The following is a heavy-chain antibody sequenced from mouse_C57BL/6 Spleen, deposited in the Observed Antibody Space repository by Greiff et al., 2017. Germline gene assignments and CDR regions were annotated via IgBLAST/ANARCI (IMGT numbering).Heavy chain of an antibody. CDR3: ARPGSSSAWFAY. D-gene: IGHD1-1*01. V-gene: IGHV5-17*01. Sequence: EVKLVESGGGLVKPGGSLKFSCAASGFTFSDYGMHWVRQDPEKGLEWVAYISSGSSTSYYADTVKGRFTISRDNAKNTLFLQMTRLRSEDTALYYCARPGSSSAWFAYWGQGTLVTVSA. CDR2: ISSGSSTS. J-gene: IGHJ3*01. CDR1: GFTFSDYG.